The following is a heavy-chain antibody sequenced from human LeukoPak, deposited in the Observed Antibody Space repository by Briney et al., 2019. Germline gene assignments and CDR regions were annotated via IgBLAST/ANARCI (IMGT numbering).Heavy chain of an antibody. CDR1: GFTFSSYE. CDR2: ITTSGTTI. J-gene: IGHJ6*02. V-gene: IGHV3-48*03. CDR3: ARDILTEYYYYGLDV. Sequence: GGSLRLSCATSGFTFSSYEMNWVRQAPGKGLEWVSSITTSGTTIYYADSVKGRFTISRDNAQNSLYLQMNSLRAEDTAVYYCARDILTEYYYYGLDVWGQGPTVTVSS. D-gene: IGHD3-9*01.